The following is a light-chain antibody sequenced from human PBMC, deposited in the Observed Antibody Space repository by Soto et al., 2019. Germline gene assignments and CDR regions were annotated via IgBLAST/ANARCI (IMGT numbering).Light chain of an antibody. Sequence: QSVLTQPASVSGSPGQSITISCTGTSSDVGAYNFVSWYQQFPGKAPKLMIYEVSNRPSGVSDRFSGSKSGNTASLLISAPLAQDEADYYCSSQTGSATVLFGGGTKGTVL. CDR2: EVS. CDR1: SSDVGAYNF. CDR3: SSQTGSATVL. J-gene: IGLJ2*01. V-gene: IGLV2-14*01.